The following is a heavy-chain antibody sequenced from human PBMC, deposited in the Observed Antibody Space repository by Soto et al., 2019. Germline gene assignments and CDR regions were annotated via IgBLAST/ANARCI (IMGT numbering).Heavy chain of an antibody. CDR2: INHSGST. CDR1: GGSFSGYY. D-gene: IGHD6-13*01. J-gene: IGHJ4*02. Sequence: QVQLRQWGAGLLKPSETLSLTCAVYGGSFSGYYWSWIRQPPGKGLEWIGEINHSGSTNYNPSLKSRVTISVDTSKNQFSLKLSSVTAADTAVYYCASFSSSWSGSSYFDYWGQGTLVTVSS. V-gene: IGHV4-34*01. CDR3: ASFSSSWSGSSYFDY.